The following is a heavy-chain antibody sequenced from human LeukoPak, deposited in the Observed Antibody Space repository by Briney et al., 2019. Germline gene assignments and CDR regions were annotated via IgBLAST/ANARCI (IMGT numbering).Heavy chain of an antibody. CDR3: VSGVPKYSSSWYRPYYYGMDV. CDR2: IYYSGST. D-gene: IGHD6-13*01. Sequence: PSETLSLTCTVSGGSISSSSYYWGWIRQPPGKGLEWIGSIYYSGSTYYNPSLKSRVTISVDTSKNQFSLKLSSVTAADTAVYYCVSGVPKYSSSWYRPYYYGMDVWGQGTTVTVSS. V-gene: IGHV4-39*01. J-gene: IGHJ6*02. CDR1: GGSISSSSYY.